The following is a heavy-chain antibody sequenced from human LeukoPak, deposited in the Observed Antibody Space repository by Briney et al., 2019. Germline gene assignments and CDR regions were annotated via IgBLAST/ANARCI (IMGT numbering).Heavy chain of an antibody. CDR3: ASCSTSCYQGEVDAFDI. CDR2: ISSSSSTI. Sequence: GGSLRLSCAASGFTFSSYSMNWVRQAPGKGLEWVSYISSSSSTIYYADSVKGRFTISRDNAKNSLYLQMNSLRAEDTAVYYCASCSTSCYQGEVDAFDIWGQGTMVTVSS. CDR1: GFTFSSYS. V-gene: IGHV3-48*01. J-gene: IGHJ3*02. D-gene: IGHD2-2*01.